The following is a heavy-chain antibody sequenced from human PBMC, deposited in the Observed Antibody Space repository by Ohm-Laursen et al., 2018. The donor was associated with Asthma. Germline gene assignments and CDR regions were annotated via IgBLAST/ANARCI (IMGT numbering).Heavy chain of an antibody. V-gene: IGHV1-69*13. CDR2: IIPIFGTA. J-gene: IGHJ5*02. CDR1: GGTFSSYA. CDR3: ARDGTMRVRGWVDP. D-gene: IGHD3-22*01. Sequence: VASVKVSCKASGGTFSSYAISWVRQAPGQGLEWMGGIIPIFGTANYAQKFQGRVTITADESTSTAYMELSSLRSEDTAVYYCARDGTMRVRGWVDPWGQGTLVTVSS.